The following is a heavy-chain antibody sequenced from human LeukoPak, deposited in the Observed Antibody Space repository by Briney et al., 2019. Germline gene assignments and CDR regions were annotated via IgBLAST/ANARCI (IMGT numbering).Heavy chain of an antibody. V-gene: IGHV3-21*01. CDR2: ISSSSSYI. CDR3: ARDLVGATLFDY. CDR1: GFTFSNYA. D-gene: IGHD1-26*01. J-gene: IGHJ4*02. Sequence: GGSLRLSCAASGFTFSNYAMNWVRRAPGKGLEWVSSISSSSSYIYYADSVKGRFTISRDNAKNSLFLQMNSLRAEDTAVYYCARDLVGATLFDYWGQGTLVTVSS.